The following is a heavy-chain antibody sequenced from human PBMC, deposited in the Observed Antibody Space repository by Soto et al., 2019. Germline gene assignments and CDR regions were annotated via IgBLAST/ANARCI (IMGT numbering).Heavy chain of an antibody. V-gene: IGHV4-39*01. Sequence: SETLSLTCTVSGGSFGSSAYYWGWIRRAPGKGLEWIGSINSSGSTFSNPSLKSRVNLSVDTSKNQFSLKLTSVTAADTALYYCSRRATEGFDPWGQGTRVTVS. CDR1: GGSFGSSAYY. J-gene: IGHJ5*02. CDR3: SRRATEGFDP. CDR2: INSSGST.